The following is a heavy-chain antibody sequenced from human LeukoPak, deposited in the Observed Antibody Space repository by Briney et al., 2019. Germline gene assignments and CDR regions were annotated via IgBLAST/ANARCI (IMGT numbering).Heavy chain of an antibody. CDR3: GSRIATAGSVDY. V-gene: IGHV3-33*05. CDR1: GSTFSSYG. CDR2: ISYDGSNK. J-gene: IGHJ4*02. D-gene: IGHD6-13*01. Sequence: GGSLRLSCAASGSTFSSYGMHWVRQAPGKGLEWVTDISYDGSNKYYADSVKGRFTVSRDNSKNTLHLQMNTLRAEDTAVYYCGSRIATAGSVDYWGQGTQVTVSS.